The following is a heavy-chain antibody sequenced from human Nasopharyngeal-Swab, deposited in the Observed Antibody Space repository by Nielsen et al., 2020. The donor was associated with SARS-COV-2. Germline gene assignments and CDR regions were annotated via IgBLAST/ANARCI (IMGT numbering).Heavy chain of an antibody. V-gene: IGHV4-34*01. CDR2: INHSGST. CDR3: ARRGDYIWGSYRKPIDY. J-gene: IGHJ4*02. D-gene: IGHD3-16*02. Sequence: RQAPGKGLEWIGEINHSGSTNYNPSLKSRVTISVDTSKNQFSLKLSSVTAADTAVYYCARRGDYIWGSYRKPIDYWGQGTLVPSPQ.